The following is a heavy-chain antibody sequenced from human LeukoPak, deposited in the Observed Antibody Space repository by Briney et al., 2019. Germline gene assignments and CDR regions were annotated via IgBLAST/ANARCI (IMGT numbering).Heavy chain of an antibody. CDR1: GFTFSSYA. V-gene: IGHV3-64*01. D-gene: IGHD5-18*01. Sequence: GGSLRLSCAASGFTFSSYAMHWVRQAPGKGLEYVSAISSNGGSTYYANSVKGRFTISRDNSKNTLYLQMNSLRAEDTAVYYCAKDRGYSYGYDWGQEPWSPSPQ. J-gene: IGHJ4*01. CDR3: AKDRGYSYGYD. CDR2: ISSNGGST.